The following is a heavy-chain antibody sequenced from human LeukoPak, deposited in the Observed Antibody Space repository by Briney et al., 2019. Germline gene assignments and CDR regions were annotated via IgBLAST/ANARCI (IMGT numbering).Heavy chain of an antibody. Sequence: SETLSLTCAVYGGSFSGYYWSWIRQPPGKGLEWIGEINHSGSTKYNPSLKSRVTISVDTSKNQFSLKLSSVTAADTAVYYCARGRMAVAGTHKSPYYYYGMDVWGQGTTVTVSS. CDR3: ARGRMAVAGTHKSPYYYYGMDV. CDR1: GGSFSGYY. CDR2: INHSGST. D-gene: IGHD6-19*01. J-gene: IGHJ6*02. V-gene: IGHV4-34*01.